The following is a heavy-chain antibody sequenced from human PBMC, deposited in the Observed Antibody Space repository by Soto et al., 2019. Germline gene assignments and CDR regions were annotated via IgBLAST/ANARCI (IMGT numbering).Heavy chain of an antibody. CDR2: ISGSGDRT. CDR3: ARRGSGSYYDY. J-gene: IGHJ4*02. CDR1: GVTFSSYA. Sequence: EVQLLESGGGLVQPGGSLRLSCAASGVTFSSYARRWVRQAPGKGLEWVSSISGSGDRTYYADSVKGRFTISRDNSTNTLYLQMNSLRAEDTAVYYCARRGSGSYYDYCGQGTLVTVSS. V-gene: IGHV3-23*01. D-gene: IGHD1-26*01.